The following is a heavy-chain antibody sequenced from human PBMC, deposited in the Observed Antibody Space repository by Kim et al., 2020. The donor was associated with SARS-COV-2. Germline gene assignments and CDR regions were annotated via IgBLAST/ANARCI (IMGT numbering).Heavy chain of an antibody. V-gene: IGHV4-59*01. CDR3: ARFRGDEYYFDY. CDR2: IYHDGRT. D-gene: IGHD2-21*02. J-gene: IGHJ4*02. CDR1: GGSITSYY. Sequence: SETLSLTCTVSGGSITSYYWTWIRQPPGKGLELTGYIYHDGRTNYNLSLKSRVTISVATSKTHFSLKLSSVTAADTAVYYCARFRGDEYYFDYWGQGILVTVSS.